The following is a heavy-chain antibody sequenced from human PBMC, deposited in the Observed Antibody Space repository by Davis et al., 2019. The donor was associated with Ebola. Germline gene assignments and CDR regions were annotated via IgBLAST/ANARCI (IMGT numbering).Heavy chain of an antibody. CDR3: AKNLAVAGTFPDY. CDR2: ISGSGGST. Sequence: GGSLRLSCTDSVITFSSYAMTWVRQAPGKGLEWVSAISGSGGSTYYADSVKGRFTISRDSSKNTLYLQMNSLRADDTAVYYCAKNLAVAGTFPDYWGQGTLVTVSS. V-gene: IGHV3-23*01. CDR1: VITFSSYA. J-gene: IGHJ4*02. D-gene: IGHD6-19*01.